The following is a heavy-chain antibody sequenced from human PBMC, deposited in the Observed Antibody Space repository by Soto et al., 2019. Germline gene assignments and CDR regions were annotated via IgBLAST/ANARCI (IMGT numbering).Heavy chain of an antibody. J-gene: IGHJ6*02. CDR2: IYPGDSDT. D-gene: IGHD3-3*01. V-gene: IGHV5-51*01. Sequence: PGESLKISCKGSGYSFTSYWIGWVRQMPGKGLEWMGIIYPGDSDTRYSPSFQGQVTISADKSISTAYLQWSSLKASDTAMYYCARGSFWSGYYTAHYYYYYGMDVWGPGT. CDR1: GYSFTSYW. CDR3: ARGSFWSGYYTAHYYYYYGMDV.